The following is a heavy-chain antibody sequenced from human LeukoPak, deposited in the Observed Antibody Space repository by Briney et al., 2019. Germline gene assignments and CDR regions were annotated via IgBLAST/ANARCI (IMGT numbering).Heavy chain of an antibody. D-gene: IGHD3-10*01. J-gene: IGHJ4*02. CDR2: ISSSSSYI. Sequence: GGSLRLSCAASGFTFSSYSMYWVRQAPGKGLEWVSSISSSSSYICYADSVKGRFTISRDNAKNSLYLQMNSLRAEDTAVYYCANTRGVIASDFDYWGQGTLVTVSS. CDR1: GFTFSSYS. V-gene: IGHV3-21*01. CDR3: ANTRGVIASDFDY.